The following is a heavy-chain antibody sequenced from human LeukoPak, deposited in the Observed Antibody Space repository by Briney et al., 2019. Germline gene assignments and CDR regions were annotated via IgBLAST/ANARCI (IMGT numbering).Heavy chain of an antibody. Sequence: GGSLSLSCAAPGFTFDDYGMSWVRHAPGKGLEWVSGINWNGGSTGYADSVKGRFTISRDNAKNSLYLQMNSLRAEDTAVYYCARDFVRQQLVRRHLRSNWFDPWGQGTLVTVSS. V-gene: IGHV3-20*04. CDR2: INWNGGST. CDR1: GFTFDDYG. CDR3: ARDFVRQQLVRRHLRSNWFDP. D-gene: IGHD6-13*01. J-gene: IGHJ5*02.